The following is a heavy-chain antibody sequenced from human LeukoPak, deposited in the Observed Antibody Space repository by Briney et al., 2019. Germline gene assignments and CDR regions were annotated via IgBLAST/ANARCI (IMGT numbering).Heavy chain of an antibody. V-gene: IGHV1-69*01. CDR1: GGTFSSYA. D-gene: IGHD5-12*01. CDR2: IIPIFGTA. Sequence: SVTVSCTASGGTFSSYAISWVRQAPGQGLEWMGGIIPIFGTANYAQKFQGRVTITADESTSTAYMELSSLRSEDTAVYYCARDRPLRGYSGYDETYFDYWGQGTLVTVSS. J-gene: IGHJ4*02. CDR3: ARDRPLRGYSGYDETYFDY.